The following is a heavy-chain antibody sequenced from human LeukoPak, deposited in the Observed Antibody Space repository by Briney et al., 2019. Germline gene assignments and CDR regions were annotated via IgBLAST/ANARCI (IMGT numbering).Heavy chain of an antibody. J-gene: IGHJ6*03. V-gene: IGHV3-23*01. Sequence: GGPLRLSCAASGFTFSSYGMSWVRQAPGKGLEWVSAISGSGGSTYYADSVKGRFTISRDNSKNTLYLQMNSLRAEDTAVYYCAKPYGDYGYYYYYMDVWGKGTTVTVSS. D-gene: IGHD4-17*01. CDR3: AKPYGDYGYYYYYMDV. CDR2: ISGSGGST. CDR1: GFTFSSYG.